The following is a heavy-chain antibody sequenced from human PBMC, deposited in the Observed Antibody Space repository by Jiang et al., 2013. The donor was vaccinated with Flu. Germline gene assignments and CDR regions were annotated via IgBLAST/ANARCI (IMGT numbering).Heavy chain of an antibody. J-gene: IGHJ1*01. Sequence: GQGLEWMGWINTNTGNPTYAQGFTGRFVFSLDTSVSTAYLQISSLKAEDTAVYYCARVGEVGFQHWGQGTLVTVSS. CDR3: ARVGEVGFQH. CDR2: INTNTGNP. V-gene: IGHV7-4-1*02. D-gene: IGHD3-16*01.